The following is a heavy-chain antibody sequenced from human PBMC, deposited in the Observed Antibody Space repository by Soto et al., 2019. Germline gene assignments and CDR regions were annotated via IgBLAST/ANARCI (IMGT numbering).Heavy chain of an antibody. CDR1: GFTFSSYA. Sequence: QVQLVESGGGVVQPGRSLRLSCAASGFTFSSYAMHWVRQAPGKGREWVAVIGYDGRNKYYADSVKGRFTIARENSKNTLYLQMNSLRIEDTAVYYCARELERVFDSWGQGTLVTVSS. V-gene: IGHV3-30*04. D-gene: IGHD1-1*01. J-gene: IGHJ4*02. CDR3: ARELERVFDS. CDR2: IGYDGRNK.